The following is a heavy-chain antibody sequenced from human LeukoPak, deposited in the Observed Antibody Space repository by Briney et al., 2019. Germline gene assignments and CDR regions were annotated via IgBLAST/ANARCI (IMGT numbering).Heavy chain of an antibody. CDR2: INHSGST. J-gene: IGHJ4*02. D-gene: IGHD1-26*01. CDR1: GGSFSGYY. V-gene: IGHV4-34*01. CDR3: ARGRPVGATEFDY. Sequence: SETLSLTCAVYGGSFSGYYWSWIRQPPGKGLEWIGEINHSGSTNYNPSLKSRVTISVDTSKNQFSLKLSSVTAADTAVYYCARGRPVGATEFDYWGQGTLVTVSS.